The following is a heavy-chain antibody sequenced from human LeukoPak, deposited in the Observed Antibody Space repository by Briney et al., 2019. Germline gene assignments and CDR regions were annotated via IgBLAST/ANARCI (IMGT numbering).Heavy chain of an antibody. D-gene: IGHD5-18*01. Sequence: GASVKVSCKASGYTFTSYAMHWVRQAPGQRLEWMGWINAGNGNTKYSQKFQGRVTITRGTSASTAYMELSSLRSEDTAVYYCARESEGGYSYGGGGYWGQGTLVTVSS. CDR3: ARESEGGYSYGGGGY. CDR2: INAGNGNT. CDR1: GYTFTSYA. V-gene: IGHV1-3*01. J-gene: IGHJ4*02.